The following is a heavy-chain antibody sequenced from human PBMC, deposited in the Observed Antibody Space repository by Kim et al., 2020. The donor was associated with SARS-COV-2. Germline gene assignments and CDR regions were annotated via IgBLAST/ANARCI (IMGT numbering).Heavy chain of an antibody. V-gene: IGHV3-23*01. Sequence: GGSLRLSCAASGFTFSSYAMSWVRQAPGKGLEWVSAISGSGGSTYYADSVKGRFTISRDNSKNTLYLQMNSLRAEDTAVYYCAKDFRFVVGATSYYWGEGTPVSVSS. CDR3: AKDFRFVVGATSYY. D-gene: IGHD1-26*01. CDR1: GFTFSSYA. J-gene: IGHJ4*02. CDR2: ISGSGGST.